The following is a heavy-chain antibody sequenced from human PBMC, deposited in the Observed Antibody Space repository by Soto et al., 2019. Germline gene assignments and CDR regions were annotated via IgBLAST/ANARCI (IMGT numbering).Heavy chain of an antibody. CDR1: GGSISSYY. Sequence: QVQLQESGPGLVKPSETLSLTCTVSGGSISSYYWSWIRQPPGKGLEWIGYIFYSGSTDYNPSLKSRFTISVDMSKNQFSLKLSSVTSADTSVPYCARRYGRAFDIWGQGTMVTVSS. CDR2: IFYSGST. D-gene: IGHD4-17*01. J-gene: IGHJ3*02. V-gene: IGHV4-59*08. CDR3: ARRYGRAFDI.